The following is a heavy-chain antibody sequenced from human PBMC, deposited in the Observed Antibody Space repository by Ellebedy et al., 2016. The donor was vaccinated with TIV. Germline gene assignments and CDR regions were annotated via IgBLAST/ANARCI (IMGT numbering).Heavy chain of an antibody. CDR3: ARGGHEVPYYYYGMDV. J-gene: IGHJ6*02. V-gene: IGHV1-2*04. CDR2: INPNSGGT. D-gene: IGHD5-12*01. CDR1: GYTFTGYY. Sequence: APVKVSCXASGYTFTGYYMHWVRQAPGQGLEWMGWINPNSGGTNYAQKFQGWVTMTRDTSISTAYMELSRLRSDDTAVYYCARGGHEVPYYYYGMDVWGQGTTVTVSS.